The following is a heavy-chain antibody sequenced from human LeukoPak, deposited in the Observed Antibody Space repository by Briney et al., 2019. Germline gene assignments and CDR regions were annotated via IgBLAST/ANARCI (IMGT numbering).Heavy chain of an antibody. D-gene: IGHD2-15*01. J-gene: IGHJ4*02. Sequence: PGGSLRLSCAAYGLTVSSEYLTWVRQAPGKGLEWISVIYGAGATYYADSVQGRFTISRDTYSNALYLQMNSLRVEDTAVYHCARLLPASRHYFDYWGQGTLVTGS. CDR3: ARLLPASRHYFDY. CDR1: GLTVSSEY. CDR2: IYGAGAT. V-gene: IGHV3-53*01.